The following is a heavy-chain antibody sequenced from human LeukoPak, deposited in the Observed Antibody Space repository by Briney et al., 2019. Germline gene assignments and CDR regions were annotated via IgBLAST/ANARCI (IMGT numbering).Heavy chain of an antibody. CDR2: IYYSGST. CDR1: GGSISSLY. V-gene: IGHV4-59*11. J-gene: IGHJ3*02. D-gene: IGHD1-26*01. CDR3: ARVGRLAMGTATAFDI. Sequence: SETLSLTCTVSGGSISSLYWSWIRQPPGKGLEWIGYIYYSGSTDYNPSLMGRVTISVDTSKNQFSLKLSSVSAADTAAYYCARVGRLAMGTATAFDIWGQGTMVTVSS.